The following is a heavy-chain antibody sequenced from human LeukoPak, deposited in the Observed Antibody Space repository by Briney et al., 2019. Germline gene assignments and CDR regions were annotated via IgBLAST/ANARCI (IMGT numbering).Heavy chain of an antibody. CDR2: IYPGDSDT. J-gene: IGHJ5*01. Sequence: GESLKISCKGSGYTFANYWIAWVRQMPGKGLEWMGIIYPGDSDTRYSPSFQGQVTISADKSIRSAYLQWSSLKASDTAMYYCATSRYCTNGVCYTQHDSWRQGTLVTVSS. V-gene: IGHV5-51*01. CDR3: ATSRYCTNGVCYTQHDS. CDR1: GYTFANYW. D-gene: IGHD2-8*01.